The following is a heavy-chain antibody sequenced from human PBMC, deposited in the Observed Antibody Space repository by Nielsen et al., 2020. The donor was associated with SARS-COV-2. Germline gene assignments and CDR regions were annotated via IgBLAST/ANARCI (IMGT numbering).Heavy chain of an antibody. CDR2: INYTGSP. Sequence: SETLSLTCTVSGGSISTGNYYWSWIRQPPGKGLEWIGYINYTGSPCYNPSLRSRVTISVDTSKNQFSLRLSSVTAADTAVYYCARDQIGKDSRGYLFYYYGMDVWGQGTTVIVSS. V-gene: IGHV4-30-4*01. D-gene: IGHD3-22*01. CDR1: GGSISTGNYY. J-gene: IGHJ6*02. CDR3: ARDQIGKDSRGYLFYYYGMDV.